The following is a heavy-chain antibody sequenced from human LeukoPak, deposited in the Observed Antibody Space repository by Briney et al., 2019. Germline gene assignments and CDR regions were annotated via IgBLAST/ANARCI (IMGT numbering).Heavy chain of an antibody. D-gene: IGHD2-21*02. CDR3: ARGKYCSGDCYSGYYMDV. CDR1: GYTFTSYG. CDR2: ISAYNGNT. J-gene: IGHJ6*03. V-gene: IGHV1-18*01. Sequence: ASVKVSCKASGYTFTSYGISWVRQAPGQGLEWMGWISAYNGNTNYAQKLQGRVTMTTDTSTSTAYMELMSLRSDDTAVYYCARGKYCSGDCYSGYYMDVWGKGITVTVSS.